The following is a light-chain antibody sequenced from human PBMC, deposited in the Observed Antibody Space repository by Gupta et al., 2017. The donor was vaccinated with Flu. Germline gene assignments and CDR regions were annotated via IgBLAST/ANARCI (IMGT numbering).Light chain of an antibody. V-gene: IGKV3-15*01. CDR1: QNIARN. Sequence: EIVLTQSPATLSLSTGERATLSCRASQNIARNLGWYQRKPGQAPRLLIFGASTRATGIPARFSGSGSGTEFTLTISSLQSEDFAVYYCQQYNDWPLITFGQGTRLEIK. CDR3: QQYNDWPLIT. CDR2: GAS. J-gene: IGKJ5*01.